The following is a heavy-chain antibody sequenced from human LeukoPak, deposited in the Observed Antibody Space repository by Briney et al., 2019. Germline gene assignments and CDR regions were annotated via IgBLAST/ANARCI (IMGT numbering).Heavy chain of an antibody. D-gene: IGHD5-12*01. CDR2: SYSGGSS. Sequence: GGSLRLSCAASGFTVSTNYMSWVRQAPGKGLEWVSVSYSGGSSYYADSVKGRFTISRDNSKNTLYLQMNSLRAEDTAVYYCAKDPFSGYAGSDYWGQGTLVTVSS. J-gene: IGHJ4*02. V-gene: IGHV3-53*01. CDR3: AKDPFSGYAGSDY. CDR1: GFTVSTNY.